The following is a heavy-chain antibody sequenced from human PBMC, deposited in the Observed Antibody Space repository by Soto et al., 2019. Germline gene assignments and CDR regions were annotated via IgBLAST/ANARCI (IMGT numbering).Heavy chain of an antibody. CDR2: INPTSGGT. Sequence: ASVKVSCKTSGYTFAAYYIHWIRQAPGQGLEWMGWINPTSGGTVYAQNFQDRVTMTRDTCISTAYMELRRLNSDDTAVYYCARDTDYVDYWGYFFDSWGQGTPVTVSS. D-gene: IGHD4-17*01. J-gene: IGHJ4*02. V-gene: IGHV1-2*02. CDR3: ARDTDYVDYWGYFFDS. CDR1: GYTFAAYY.